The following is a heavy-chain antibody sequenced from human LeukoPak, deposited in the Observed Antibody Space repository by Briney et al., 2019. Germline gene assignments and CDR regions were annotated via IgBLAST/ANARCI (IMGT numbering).Heavy chain of an antibody. CDR2: IDSNSNFM. Sequence: GGSLRLSCAASGFTFGSYSMTWVRQAPGKGLEWVSLIDSNSNFMNYADSVKGRFTISRDNTKNSLYLQMNSLRAEDTAVYYCTKVRDYDGYFDYWGQGTLVTVSS. CDR3: TKVRDYDGYFDY. V-gene: IGHV3-21*01. D-gene: IGHD3-22*01. CDR1: GFTFGSYS. J-gene: IGHJ4*02.